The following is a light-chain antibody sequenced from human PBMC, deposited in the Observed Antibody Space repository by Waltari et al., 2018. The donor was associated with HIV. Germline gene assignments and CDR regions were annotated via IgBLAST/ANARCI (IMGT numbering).Light chain of an antibody. V-gene: IGKV3-20*01. J-gene: IGKJ2*01. CDR3: QQYGSSPYT. CDR1: QSVSSNY. CDR2: GAS. Sequence: EIVLTQSPDTLSLSPGERAALSCRAGQSVSSNYLAWYQQKPGQAPRLLIYGASSRATGIPDSFSGSGSGTDFTLTISRLEPEDFAVYYCQQYGSSPYTFGQGTKLEIK.